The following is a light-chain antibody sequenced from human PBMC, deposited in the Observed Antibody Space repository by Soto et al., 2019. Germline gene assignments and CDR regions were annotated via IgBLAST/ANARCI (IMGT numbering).Light chain of an antibody. CDR3: HQYNFWPT. CDR2: GAS. V-gene: IGKV3-15*01. CDR1: QSVSSN. J-gene: IGKJ1*01. Sequence: EIVMTQSPATLSVSPGERATLSCRASQSVSSNLAWYQQKPGQAPRPLIYGASTRATGIPARFSGSGSGTEFTLTISSLQSEDSAVYYCHQYNFWPTFGQGTKVDI.